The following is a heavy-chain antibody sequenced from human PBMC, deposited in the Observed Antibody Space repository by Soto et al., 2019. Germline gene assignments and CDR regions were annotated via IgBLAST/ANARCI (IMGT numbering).Heavy chain of an antibody. D-gene: IGHD3-16*01. CDR3: ARGFGGNLWLGNLRYYYGRAV. CDR2: INHSGST. V-gene: IGHV4-34*01. CDR1: GGSFSGYY. Sequence: PSETLSLTCAVYGGSFSGYYWSGIRQPPGKGLEWIGEINHSGSTNYNPSLKSRVTISVDTSKNQFSLKLSSVTAADTAVYYCARGFGGNLWLGNLRYYYGRAVWGQGTTVTVSS. J-gene: IGHJ6*02.